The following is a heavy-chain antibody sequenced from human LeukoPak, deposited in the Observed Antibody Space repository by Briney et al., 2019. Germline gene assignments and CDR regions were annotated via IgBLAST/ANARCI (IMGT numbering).Heavy chain of an antibody. CDR2: IYTSGTT. V-gene: IGHV4-4*07. CDR1: GGSISSNY. Sequence: PSDTLSLTCTVSGGSISSNYWNWIRQPPGKGLEWIGRIYTSGTTTYNPSLKSRVIMSVDTSKNQVSLKLSSVTAAHTAVYYCARASSGTYYYFDYWGQGTLVTVSS. D-gene: IGHD1-26*01. J-gene: IGHJ4*02. CDR3: ARASSGTYYYFDY.